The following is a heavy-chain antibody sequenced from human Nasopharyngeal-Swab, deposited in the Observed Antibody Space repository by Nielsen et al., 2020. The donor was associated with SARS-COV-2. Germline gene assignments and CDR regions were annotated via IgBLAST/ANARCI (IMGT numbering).Heavy chain of an antibody. CDR2: ISSSSSTI. CDR1: GFTFSSYS. V-gene: IGHV3-48*04. D-gene: IGHD3-10*01. CDR3: ARGGGGLLWFGELLYPSDYYYYYMDV. J-gene: IGHJ6*03. Sequence: GESLKISCAASGFTFSSYSMNWVRQAPGKGLEWVSYISSSSSTIYYADSVKGRFTISRDNAKNSLYLQMNSLRAEDTAVYYCARGGGGLLWFGELLYPSDYYYYYMDVWGKGTTVTVSS.